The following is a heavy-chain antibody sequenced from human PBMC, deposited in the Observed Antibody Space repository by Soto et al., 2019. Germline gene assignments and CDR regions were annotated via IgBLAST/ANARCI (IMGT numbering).Heavy chain of an antibody. CDR2: INPNNGDT. V-gene: IGHV1-2*02. J-gene: IGHJ6*02. Sequence: ASVNGSGNASGYSFAGYFVHWVRQAPGQGLDCIGWINPNNGDTNYSQKFQGRVSMTRDTPINTAYMELSRLTSDDTAVYYCARNLVGVVTDYGMDVWGQGTTVIDSS. D-gene: IGHD2-15*01. CDR3: ARNLVGVVTDYGMDV. CDR1: GYSFAGYF.